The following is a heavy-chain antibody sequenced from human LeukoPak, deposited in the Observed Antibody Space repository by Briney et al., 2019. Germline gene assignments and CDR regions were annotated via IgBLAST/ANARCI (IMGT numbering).Heavy chain of an antibody. CDR3: ARQLGGSGSY. D-gene: IGHD3-10*01. CDR1: GFPFSSYW. Sequence: GGSLRLSCVASGFPFSSYWMTWVRQAPGKGLEWVANIKQDGSKKSYVDSVKGRFTISRDNAKNSLYLQMNSLRAEDTAVYYCARQLGGSGSYWGQGTLVTVSS. V-gene: IGHV3-7*01. CDR2: IKQDGSKK. J-gene: IGHJ4*02.